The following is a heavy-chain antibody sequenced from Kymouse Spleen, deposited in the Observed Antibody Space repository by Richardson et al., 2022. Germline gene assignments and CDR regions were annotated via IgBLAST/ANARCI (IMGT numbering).Heavy chain of an antibody. Sequence: QVQLQESGPGLVKPSETLSLTCTVSGGSISSYYWSWIRQPPGKGLEWIGYIYYSGSTNYNPSLKSRVTISVDTSKNQFSLKLSSVTAADTAVYYCASITGTTGYWGQGTLVTVSS. D-gene: IGHD1-7*01. CDR2: IYYSGST. V-gene: IGHV4-59*01. J-gene: IGHJ4*02. CDR1: GGSISSYY. CDR3: ASITGTTGY.